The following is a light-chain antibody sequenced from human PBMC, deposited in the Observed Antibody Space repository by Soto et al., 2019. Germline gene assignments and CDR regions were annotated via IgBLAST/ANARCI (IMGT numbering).Light chain of an antibody. J-gene: IGKJ1*01. V-gene: IGKV3-20*01. CDR1: HSVSSSY. Sequence: EIVLTQSPGTLSLSPGERATLSCRAIHSVSSSYFAWYQQRFGQAPRLLIYGASSRATGIPDRFSGSGSGTDFTLTISRLEPEDFAVYYCQQYGSSSWTFGQGTKV. CDR2: GAS. CDR3: QQYGSSSWT.